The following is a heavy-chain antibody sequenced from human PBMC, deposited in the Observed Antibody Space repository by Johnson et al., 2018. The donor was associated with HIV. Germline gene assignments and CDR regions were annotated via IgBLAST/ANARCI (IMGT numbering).Heavy chain of an antibody. J-gene: IGHJ3*02. Sequence: QVQLVESGGGVVQPGRSLRLSCTASGFTFRSYAMHWVRQAPGKGLEWVALISYDGSKKYYADSVKGRFTISRDNSKNTLYLQMNSMTFEDTAVYYCAKDLGGSKTDEWGTDYYEFWNSYPVQDPRVVVGAFDIWGHGTMVTVSS. CDR3: AKDLGGSKTDEWGTDYYEFWNSYPVQDPRVVVGAFDI. CDR2: ISYDGSKK. CDR1: GFTFRSYA. D-gene: IGHD3-3*01. V-gene: IGHV3-30*18.